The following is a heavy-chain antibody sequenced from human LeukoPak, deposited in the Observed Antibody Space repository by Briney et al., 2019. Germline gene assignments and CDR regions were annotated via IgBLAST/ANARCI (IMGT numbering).Heavy chain of an antibody. CDR3: ARRITGDHAFDI. Sequence: GESLRISCKGSGYSFTSYWISWVRQMPGEGLEWMGRIDPSGSYTNYSPSFQGHVTISADKSISTAYLQWSSLKASDTAMYYCARRITGDHAFDIWGQGTMVTVSS. CDR2: IDPSGSYT. CDR1: GYSFTSYW. V-gene: IGHV5-10-1*01. D-gene: IGHD7-27*01. J-gene: IGHJ3*02.